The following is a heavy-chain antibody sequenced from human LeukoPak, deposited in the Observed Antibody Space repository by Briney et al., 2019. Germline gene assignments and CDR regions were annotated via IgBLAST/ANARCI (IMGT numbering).Heavy chain of an antibody. CDR2: THYSGST. Sequence: SETLSLTCTVSGGSISSSSYYWGWIRQPPEKGLEWIGSTHYSGSTYYNPSLKSRVTISVDTSKIQFSLKLTSVTAADTAVYYCARPSLTGYGLGYYGMDVWGLGTTVTVSS. V-gene: IGHV4-39*01. CDR3: ARPSLTGYGLGYYGMDV. D-gene: IGHD3-9*01. CDR1: GGSISSSSYY. J-gene: IGHJ6*02.